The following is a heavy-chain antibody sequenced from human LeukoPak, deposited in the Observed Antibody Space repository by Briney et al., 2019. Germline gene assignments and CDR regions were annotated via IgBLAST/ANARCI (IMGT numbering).Heavy chain of an antibody. V-gene: IGHV4-34*01. CDR3: ARGRRWNYTYYYYYYMDV. D-gene: IGHD1-7*01. CDR1: GGSFSGYY. J-gene: IGHJ6*03. CDR2: INHSGST. Sequence: SETLSLTCAVYGGSFSGYYWSWIRQPPGKGLEWIGEINHSGSTNYNPSLKSRVTISVEASKTHFCLKLSCVTAAATAVYYCARGRRWNYTYYYYYYMDVWGKGTTVTVSS.